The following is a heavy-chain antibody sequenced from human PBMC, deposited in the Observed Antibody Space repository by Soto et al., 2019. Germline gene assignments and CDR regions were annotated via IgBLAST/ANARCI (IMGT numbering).Heavy chain of an antibody. V-gene: IGHV4-39*01. CDR3: VRHPFGGYAIDS. Sequence: QLQLQESGPGLVKPSETLSLTCTVSGVSINSNVHYWGWVRQSPGKGLEWIGSVFYTGSTYHKPSLESRVSISVDTPENRFSLKVTSVTAADTGIYYCVRHPFGGYAIDSWGQGTLVTVSS. CDR2: VFYTGST. J-gene: IGHJ4*02. CDR1: GVSINSNVHY. D-gene: IGHD3-16*01.